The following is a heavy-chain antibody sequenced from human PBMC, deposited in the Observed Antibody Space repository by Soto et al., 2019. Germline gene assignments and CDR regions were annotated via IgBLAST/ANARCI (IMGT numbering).Heavy chain of an antibody. J-gene: IGHJ3*01. Sequence: PGESLRLSCTASCFSFGDYAMSWVRQPPGKGLEWVGFIRSKGSGGTSEYATSVKGRFTFSRDDSKSIAYLQMNSLKIEDTDVYYCTRDQPITPWGQGTMVTVSS. CDR2: IRSKGSGGTS. D-gene: IGHD3-10*01. V-gene: IGHV3-49*04. CDR1: CFSFGDYA. CDR3: TRDQPITP.